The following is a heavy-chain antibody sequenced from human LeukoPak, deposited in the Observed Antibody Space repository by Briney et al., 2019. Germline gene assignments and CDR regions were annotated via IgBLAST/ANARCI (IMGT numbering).Heavy chain of an antibody. V-gene: IGHV3-48*04. J-gene: IGHJ6*02. Sequence: PGGSLRLSCAASGFTFSGYSMNWVRQAPGKGLEWVSYISSSSSPIYYADSVKGRFTISRDNAKNSLYLQMNSLRAEDTAVYYCARVGCSRSTCYVDYYYYGMDVWGQGTTVTVSS. CDR2: ISSSSSPI. CDR1: GFTFSGYS. D-gene: IGHD2-2*01. CDR3: ARVGCSRSTCYVDYYYYGMDV.